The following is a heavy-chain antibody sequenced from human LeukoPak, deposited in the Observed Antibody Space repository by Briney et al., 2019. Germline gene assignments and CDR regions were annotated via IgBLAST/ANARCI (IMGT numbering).Heavy chain of an antibody. D-gene: IGHD3-3*01. CDR3: ARGPVRFLSRRNRWFDP. CDR2: INHSGST. CDR1: GGSFSGYY. Sequence: PSETLSLTCAVYGGSFSGYYWSWIRQPPGKGLGWIGEINHSGSTNYNPSLKSRVTISVDTSKNQFSLKLSSVTAADTAVYYCARGPVRFLSRRNRWFDPWGQGTLVTVSS. J-gene: IGHJ5*02. V-gene: IGHV4-34*01.